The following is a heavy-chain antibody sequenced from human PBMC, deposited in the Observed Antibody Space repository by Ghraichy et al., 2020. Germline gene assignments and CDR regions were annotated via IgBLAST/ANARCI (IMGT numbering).Heavy chain of an antibody. J-gene: IGHJ4*02. CDR1: GGSFSGYY. D-gene: IGHD6-19*01. CDR3: ASFSGVAGTDY. Sequence: SETLSITCAVYGGSFSGYYWSWIRQPPGKGLEWIGEINHSGSTNYNPSLKSRVTISVDTSKNQFSLKLSSVTAADTAVYYCASFSGVAGTDYWGQGTLVTVSS. V-gene: IGHV4-34*01. CDR2: INHSGST.